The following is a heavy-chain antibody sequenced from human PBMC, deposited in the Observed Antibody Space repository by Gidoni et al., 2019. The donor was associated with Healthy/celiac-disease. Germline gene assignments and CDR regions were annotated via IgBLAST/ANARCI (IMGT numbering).Heavy chain of an antibody. D-gene: IGHD3-10*01. CDR3: ARGVREVIHYYYGMDV. CDR1: GGSISSGGYY. Sequence: ESGPGLVKPSQTLSLTCTVSGGSISSGGYYWSWIRQHPGKGLEWIGYIHYSGSTYYNPSLKSRVTISVDTSKNHFSLKLSSVTAADTAVYYCARGVREVIHYYYGMDVWGQGTTVTVSS. J-gene: IGHJ6*02. CDR2: IHYSGST. V-gene: IGHV4-31*03.